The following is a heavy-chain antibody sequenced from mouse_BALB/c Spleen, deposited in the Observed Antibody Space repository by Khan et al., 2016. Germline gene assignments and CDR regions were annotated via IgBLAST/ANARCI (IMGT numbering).Heavy chain of an antibody. CDR3: PDSLFAY. CDR1: GFTFSNYW. V-gene: IGHV6-6*02. J-gene: IGHJ3*01. Sequence: EVKLEESGGGLVQPGGSMKLSCVASGFTFSNYWMNWVRQSPEKGLEWVAEIRLKSNNYATHYAESVKGRFTISRDDSKSSVYLQMNNLRAEDTGIYYWPDSLFAYWGQGTLVTVSA. CDR2: IRLKSNNYAT.